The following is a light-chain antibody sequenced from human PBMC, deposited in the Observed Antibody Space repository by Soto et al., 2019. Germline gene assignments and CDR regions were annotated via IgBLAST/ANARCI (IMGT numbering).Light chain of an antibody. CDR2: AAS. CDR3: QQSYSTPSIT. J-gene: IGKJ5*01. Sequence: DIQMTQSPSSLSASVEDRVIITCRASQSISNHLNWYQQKPGKAPKLLIFAASSLQSGVPSRFSGSRSGPDFTLAISSLQPEDFATYYCQQSYSTPSITFGQGTRL. V-gene: IGKV1-39*01. CDR1: QSISNH.